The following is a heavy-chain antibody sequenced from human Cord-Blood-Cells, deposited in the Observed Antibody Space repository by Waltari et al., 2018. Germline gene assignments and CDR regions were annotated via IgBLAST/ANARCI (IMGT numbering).Heavy chain of an antibody. J-gene: IGHJ3*02. CDR2: ISSSSSYI. D-gene: IGHD2-15*01. Sequence: EVQLVESGGGLGKPGGSLRRPCAASGLTFSSYSTNWVRPAPGKGLEWVSSISSSSSYIYYADSVKGRFTISRDNAKNSLYLQMNSLRAEDTAVYYRARDFDPFRYCSGGSCYSAFDIWGQGTMVTVSS. CDR3: ARDFDPFRYCSGGSCYSAFDI. CDR1: GLTFSSYS. V-gene: IGHV3-21*01.